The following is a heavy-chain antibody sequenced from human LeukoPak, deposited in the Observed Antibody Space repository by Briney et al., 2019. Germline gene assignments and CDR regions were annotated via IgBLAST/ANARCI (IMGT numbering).Heavy chain of an antibody. CDR1: GYTFTDYY. CDR3: ASLYGDYVSSDY. Sequence: ASVKVPCKASGYTFTDYYMHWVRQAPGQGVEWMGWIDPNGGGTKYAQKFQGRVTMTRDTSISTAYMELSRLRSDDTAVYYCASLYGDYVSSDYWGQGTLVSVSS. J-gene: IGHJ4*02. V-gene: IGHV1-2*02. D-gene: IGHD4-17*01. CDR2: IDPNGGGT.